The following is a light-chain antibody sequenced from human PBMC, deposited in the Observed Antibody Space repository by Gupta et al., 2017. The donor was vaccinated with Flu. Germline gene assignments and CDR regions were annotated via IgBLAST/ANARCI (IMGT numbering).Light chain of an antibody. Sequence: DIQMTHSPSSLSASVGDRVTITCRASQSISSYLNWYQQKPGKAPKLLIYAASRVQSGVPSRFSGSGSGTDFTLTISRRQPEDFATYYCQQRDSTPWTFGQGTKVEIK. CDR2: AAS. J-gene: IGKJ1*01. V-gene: IGKV1-39*01. CDR1: QSISSY. CDR3: QQRDSTPWT.